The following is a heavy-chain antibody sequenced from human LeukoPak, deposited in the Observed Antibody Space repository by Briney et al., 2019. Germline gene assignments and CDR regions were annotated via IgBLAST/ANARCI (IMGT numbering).Heavy chain of an antibody. CDR2: IRGNGATT. CDR1: GITFSSHA. V-gene: IGHV3-23*01. Sequence: GGSLRLSCAASGITFSSHAMTWVRQAPGKGLEWVAAIRGNGATTDYADSVKGRFTISRDNSKSTLYLQMNSLRAEDTAVYYCAKCIAARGPSDYWGQGTLVTVSS. J-gene: IGHJ4*02. CDR3: AKCIAARGPSDY. D-gene: IGHD6-6*01.